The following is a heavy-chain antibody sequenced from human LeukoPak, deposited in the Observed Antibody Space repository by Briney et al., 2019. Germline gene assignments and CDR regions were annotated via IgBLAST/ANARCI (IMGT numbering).Heavy chain of an antibody. D-gene: IGHD6-13*01. Sequence: GGSLRLSCAASGFTFSIYAMSWVRQAPGKGLEWVSTVTGSGGSTYYADSVKGRFTISRDNSKNTLYLQMNSLRAEGTAVYYCGVYSSSWHDYWGQGTLVTVSS. J-gene: IGHJ4*02. CDR2: VTGSGGST. V-gene: IGHV3-23*01. CDR3: GVYSSSWHDY. CDR1: GFTFSIYA.